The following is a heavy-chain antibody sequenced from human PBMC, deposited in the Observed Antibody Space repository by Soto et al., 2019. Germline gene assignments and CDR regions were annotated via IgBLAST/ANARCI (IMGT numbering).Heavy chain of an antibody. CDR2: ISAYNGDT. Sequence: QVQLVQSGAEVKKPGASVKVSCKASGYTFTSHGISWVRQAPGQGLEWMGWISAYNGDTNYAQKLQGRVTVTTDTSKSTTYMELRVLISEDTAVYYCARMFRGANVDYCYYTDIWGRGTTVTVSS. CDR1: GYTFTSHG. CDR3: ARMFRGANVDYCYYTDI. J-gene: IGHJ6*03. D-gene: IGHD3-10*01. V-gene: IGHV1-18*01.